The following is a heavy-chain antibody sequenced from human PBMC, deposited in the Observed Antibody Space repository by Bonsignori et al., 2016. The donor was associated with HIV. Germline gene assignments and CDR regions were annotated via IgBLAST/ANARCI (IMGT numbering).Heavy chain of an antibody. J-gene: IGHJ4*02. D-gene: IGHD2-15*01. Sequence: VRQMPGKGLEWMGIFYPGDSDTRYSPSFQGQVTISADKSISTAYLQWSSLKASDTAMYYCARQVTATGWVDYWGQGTLVTVSS. CDR2: FYPGDSDT. V-gene: IGHV5-51*01. CDR3: ARQVTATGWVDY.